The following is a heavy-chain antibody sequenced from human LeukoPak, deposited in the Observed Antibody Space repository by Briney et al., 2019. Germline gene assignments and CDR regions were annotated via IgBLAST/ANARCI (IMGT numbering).Heavy chain of an antibody. V-gene: IGHV3-21*01. CDR1: GFTFSSYS. J-gene: IGHJ4*02. Sequence: GGSLRLSCAASGFTFSSYSMNWVRQAPGKGLEWVSSISSSSSYIYYADSVKGQFTISRDNAKNSLYLQMNSLRAEDTAVYYCARGPTMVTPGPIDYWGQGTLVTVSS. CDR3: ARGPTMVTPGPIDY. CDR2: ISSSSSYI. D-gene: IGHD4/OR15-4a*01.